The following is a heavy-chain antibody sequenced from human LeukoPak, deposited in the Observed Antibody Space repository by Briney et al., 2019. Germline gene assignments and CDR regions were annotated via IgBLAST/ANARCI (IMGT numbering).Heavy chain of an antibody. CDR2: IYYSGST. D-gene: IGHD1-26*01. V-gene: IGHV4-39*07. CDR1: GGSISSSSYY. J-gene: IGHJ4*02. CDR3: ARVSGSYPDY. Sequence: PSETLSLTCTASGGSISSSSYYWGWIRQPPGKGLEWIGSIYYSGSTYYNPSLKSRVTISVDTSKNQFSLKLSSVTAADTAVYYCARVSGSYPDYWGQGTLVTVSS.